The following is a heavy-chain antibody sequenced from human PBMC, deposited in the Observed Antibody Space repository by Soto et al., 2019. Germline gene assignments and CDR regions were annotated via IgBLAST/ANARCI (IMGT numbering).Heavy chain of an antibody. J-gene: IGHJ4*02. V-gene: IGHV3-15*07. CDR2: IKSKTDGGTT. Sequence: GGSQRLSYAVSGFTLGGAWMNWVRQAPGKGLEWVGRIKSKTDGGTTDYAAPVKARFTISLDDSKNTLYLQMESLKTEDTAVYYCAKRLVGATTPSDYWGQGTLVTVSS. D-gene: IGHD1-26*01. CDR3: AKRLVGATTPSDY. CDR1: GFTLGGAW.